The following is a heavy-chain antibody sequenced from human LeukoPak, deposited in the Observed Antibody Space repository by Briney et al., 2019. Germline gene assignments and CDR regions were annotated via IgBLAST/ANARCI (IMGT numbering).Heavy chain of an antibody. CDR1: GFTFSSYA. Sequence: GGSLRLSCSASGFTFSSYAMHGVRQAPGEGLEYVSAISSNGGSTYYADSVKGRFTTSRDNSKNTLYLQMSSLRAEDTAVYYCVKETYGDYSLPIFDYWGQGTLVTVSS. CDR3: VKETYGDYSLPIFDY. D-gene: IGHD4-17*01. J-gene: IGHJ4*02. CDR2: ISSNGGST. V-gene: IGHV3-64D*09.